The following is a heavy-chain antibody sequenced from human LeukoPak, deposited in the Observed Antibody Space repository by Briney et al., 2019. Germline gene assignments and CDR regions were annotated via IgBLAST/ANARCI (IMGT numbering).Heavy chain of an antibody. CDR2: IYYSGST. V-gene: IGHV4-39*07. CDR1: GGSISSSRYY. D-gene: IGHD4-17*01. CDR3: ARGHYGDYQDFDL. Sequence: SETLSLTCTVSGGSISSSRYYWGWIRQPPGTGLEWIGSIYYSGSTYYNPSLKSRVTISVHTSKNQFSLKLSSVTAADTAVYYCARGHYGDYQDFDLWGRGTLVTVSS. J-gene: IGHJ2*01.